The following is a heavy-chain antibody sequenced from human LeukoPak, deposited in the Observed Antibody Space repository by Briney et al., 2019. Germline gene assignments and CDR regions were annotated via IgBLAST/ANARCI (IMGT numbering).Heavy chain of an antibody. Sequence: QTGGSLRLSCAASEFTFSSYEMNWVRQAPGKGLEGVSYISSSGDTIYYADSVKGRFTISRDNAKNSLYLQMNSLRAEDTAVYYCARVPRSTRIPIFRWGQGTLVTVSS. D-gene: IGHD3-3*01. V-gene: IGHV3-48*03. CDR3: ARVPRSTRIPIFR. J-gene: IGHJ4*02. CDR1: EFTFSSYE. CDR2: ISSSGDTI.